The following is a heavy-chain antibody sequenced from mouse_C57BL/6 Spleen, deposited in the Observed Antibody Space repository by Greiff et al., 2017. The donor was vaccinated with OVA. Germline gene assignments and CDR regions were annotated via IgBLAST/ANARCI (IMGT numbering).Heavy chain of an antibody. CDR3: ARRGCNYGGAIDY. D-gene: IGHD1-1*02. CDR2: IDPSDSYT. CDR1: GYTFTSYW. J-gene: IGHJ4*01. V-gene: IGHV1-50*01. Sequence: QVQLQQPGAELVKPGASVKLSCKASGYTFTSYWMQWVKQRPGQGLEWIGEIDPSDSYTNYNQKFKGRATLTVDPSSTTAYMQLRRLTSEDSAVYYCARRGCNYGGAIDYWGQGTSVTVSS.